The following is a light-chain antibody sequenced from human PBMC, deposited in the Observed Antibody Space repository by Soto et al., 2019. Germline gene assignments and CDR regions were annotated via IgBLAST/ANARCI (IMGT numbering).Light chain of an antibody. V-gene: IGLV2-8*01. CDR2: EVS. Sequence: QSALTQPPSASGSPGQSVTISCTGTTSDVGGYDYVYWYQQHPGKAPKLMIYEVSKRPSGVPDRFSGSKSGNTASLTVSGLQAEDEAYYYCSSYSGRNNWVFGGGTKVTVL. CDR1: TSDVGGYDY. J-gene: IGLJ3*02. CDR3: SSYSGRNNWV.